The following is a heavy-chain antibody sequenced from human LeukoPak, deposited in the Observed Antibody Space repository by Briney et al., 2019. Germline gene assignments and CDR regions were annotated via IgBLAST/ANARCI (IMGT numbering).Heavy chain of an antibody. CDR3: ARRRLAYYYDSSRYYDY. V-gene: IGHV5-51*01. J-gene: IGHJ4*02. D-gene: IGHD3-22*01. CDR1: GYRFTSYW. CDR2: IYPGDSDT. Sequence: GESLKISCKGSGYRFTSYWIGWVRQMPGKGLEWMGIIYPGDSDTRYSPSFQGQVTISADKSISTAYLQWSSLKASDTAMYYCARRRLAYYYDSSRYYDYWGQGTLVTVSS.